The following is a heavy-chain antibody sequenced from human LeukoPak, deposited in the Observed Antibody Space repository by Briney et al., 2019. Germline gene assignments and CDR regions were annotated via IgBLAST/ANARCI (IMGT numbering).Heavy chain of an antibody. CDR3: ARGGYGAGRLNY. V-gene: IGHV4-34*01. D-gene: IGHD4-17*01. CDR1: GGSFSGYY. CDR2: INHSGST. Sequence: SETLSLTFAVSGGSFSGYYWSWIRQPPGKGLEWIGEINHSGSTNYNPSLKSRVTMSLDTSKNHFSLRLRSVTAADTAVYYCARGGYGAGRLNYWGQGTLVTVSS. J-gene: IGHJ4*02.